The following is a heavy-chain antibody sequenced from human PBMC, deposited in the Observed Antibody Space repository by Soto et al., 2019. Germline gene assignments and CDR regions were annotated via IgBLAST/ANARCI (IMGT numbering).Heavy chain of an antibody. Sequence: TLSLPCAVSGGSISRGGYSWSWIRQPPGKGLEWIGYIYHSGSTYYNPSLKSRVTISVDRSKNQFSLKLSSVTAADTAVYYCARAGDSSGPVALGYWGQGTLVTVSS. V-gene: IGHV4-30-2*01. CDR3: ARAGDSSGPVALGY. CDR1: GGSISRGGYS. D-gene: IGHD6-19*01. CDR2: IYHSGST. J-gene: IGHJ4*02.